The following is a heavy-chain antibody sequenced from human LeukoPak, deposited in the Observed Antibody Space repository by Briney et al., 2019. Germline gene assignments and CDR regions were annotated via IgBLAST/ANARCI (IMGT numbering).Heavy chain of an antibody. CDR1: GFTFSDYA. CDR2: ISGSGSTT. D-gene: IGHD3-3*02. CDR3: AKEKTSTFNWFDP. J-gene: IGHJ5*02. Sequence: GGSLRLSCAASGFTFSDYAMIWVRQAPGKGLEWVSTISGSGSTTYSADSVKGRSIISRDDSKNTLYLQMNSLRVEDTAVYYCAKEKTSTFNWFDPWGQGTLVTVSS. V-gene: IGHV3-23*01.